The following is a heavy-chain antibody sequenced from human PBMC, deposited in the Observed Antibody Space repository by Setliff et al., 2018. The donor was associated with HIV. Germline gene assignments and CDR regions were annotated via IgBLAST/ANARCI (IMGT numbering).Heavy chain of an antibody. V-gene: IGHV4-59*02. CDR2: VFYGGGTTH. CDR3: ARDPYNTGRNDY. Sequence: SETLSLTCSVSGVSVIGYYWTWMRQPPGKGLEWIANVFYGGGTTHNYNPSLKSRAPISIDASKNLLSLSLSSVAAADTAVYYCARDPYNTGRNDYWGQGALVTVSS. CDR1: GVSVIGYY. J-gene: IGHJ4*02. D-gene: IGHD1-20*01.